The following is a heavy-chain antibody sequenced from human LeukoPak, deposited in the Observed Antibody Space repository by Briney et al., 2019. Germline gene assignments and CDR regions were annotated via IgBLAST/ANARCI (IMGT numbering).Heavy chain of an antibody. Sequence: SETLSLTCIVSGYSMSSGYYWGWIRQPPGKGLEWIGNMYHNGGTHYNPSLKSRVTISGDTSKNQFSLELTSVTAADTAVYYCAREMYFFISASQEYNYYMDVWGKGTTVTVSS. V-gene: IGHV4-38-2*02. J-gene: IGHJ6*03. CDR2: MYHNGGT. CDR3: AREMYFFISASQEYNYYMDV. D-gene: IGHD3-10*01. CDR1: GYSMSSGYY.